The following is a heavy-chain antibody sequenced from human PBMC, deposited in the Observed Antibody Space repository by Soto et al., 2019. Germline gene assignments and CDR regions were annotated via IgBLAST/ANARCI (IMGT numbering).Heavy chain of an antibody. CDR2: IDYSGGATYSP. Sequence: SETLSLTCTVSGASFSSGGYYWSWIRQHSGKGLEWLGYIDYSGGATYSPSYNTSLKGRLTRSVNSSKSLFSLKLTSVSAAYPAMYYCARVPTYYQRSVCYHPFHPWGQGTQVTVSS. CDR1: GASFSSGGYY. J-gene: IGHJ5*02. D-gene: IGHD3-3*01. CDR3: ARVPTYYQRSVCYHPFHP. V-gene: IGHV4-31*03.